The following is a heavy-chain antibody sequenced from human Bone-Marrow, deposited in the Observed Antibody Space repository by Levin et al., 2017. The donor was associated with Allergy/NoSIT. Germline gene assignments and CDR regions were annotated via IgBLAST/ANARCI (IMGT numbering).Heavy chain of an antibody. CDR3: ATSVAGRSDY. V-gene: IGHV4-30-4*01. J-gene: IGHJ4*02. D-gene: IGHD6-13*01. CDR2: IYYSGST. Sequence: KPSETLSLTCTVSGGSITSPDYYWTWIRQPPGKGLEWIGYIYYSGSTYYNPSLKSRVTISVDTSKNQFSLQLSSVTAADTAVYYCATSVAGRSDYWGQGTLITVSS. CDR1: GGSITSPDYY.